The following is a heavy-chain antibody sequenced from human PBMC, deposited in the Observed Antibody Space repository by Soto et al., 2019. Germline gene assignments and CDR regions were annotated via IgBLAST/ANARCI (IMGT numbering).Heavy chain of an antibody. CDR3: AREGNRNSYYFDY. CDR1: GFTFSSYW. D-gene: IGHD6-6*01. J-gene: IGHJ4*02. Sequence: EVQLVESGGGLVQXGGSLRLSCAASGFTFSSYWMSWVRQAPGKGLEWVANIKQDGSEKYYVDSVKGRFTISRDNAKNSLYLQMNSLRAEDTAVYYCAREGNRNSYYFDYWGQGTLVTVSS. CDR2: IKQDGSEK. V-gene: IGHV3-7*01.